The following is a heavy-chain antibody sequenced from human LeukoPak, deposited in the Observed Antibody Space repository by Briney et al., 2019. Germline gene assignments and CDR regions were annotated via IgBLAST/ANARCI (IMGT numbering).Heavy chain of an antibody. CDR3: AKDSSGWDSWFDP. Sequence: PGGSLRLSCAGSGFTFSSHAMSWVRQAPGKGLEWVSLISGSGGSTYYADSVKGRFTISRDNSENTRYLQMINLRAEDTAVYYCAKDSSGWDSWFDPWGQGTLVTVSS. J-gene: IGHJ5*02. CDR2: ISGSGGST. D-gene: IGHD6-19*01. CDR1: GFTFSSHA. V-gene: IGHV3-23*01.